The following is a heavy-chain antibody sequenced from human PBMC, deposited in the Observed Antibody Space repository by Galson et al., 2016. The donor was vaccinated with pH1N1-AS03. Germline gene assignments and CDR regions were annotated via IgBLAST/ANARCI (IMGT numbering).Heavy chain of an antibody. CDR2: ISSSSSSI. V-gene: IGHV3-48*01. D-gene: IGHD2-8*02. CDR3: ARGDVWYGFDI. J-gene: IGHJ3*02. CDR1: GFTFSAYS. Sequence: SLRLSCAASGFTFSAYSMNWVRQAPGKGLEWLSCISSSSSSIYYAASVKGRFTISRDNANNSRFLLMNSLRAEDTAVYFCARGDVWYGFDIWGHGTTVSVSS.